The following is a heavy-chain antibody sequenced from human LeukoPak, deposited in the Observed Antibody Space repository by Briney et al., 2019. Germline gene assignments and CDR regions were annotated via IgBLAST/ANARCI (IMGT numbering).Heavy chain of an antibody. J-gene: IGHJ4*02. CDR1: GFTFSGYA. Sequence: GGSLRLSCAASGFTFSGYAMSWVRQAPGKGLEWVSGISGRGDDTYYADSVKGRFTISRDNSKNTLRLQMNSLRDEDTAVYYCAKRVQGNTGPFHCWGQGTLACVSS. D-gene: IGHD4-23*01. CDR3: AKRVQGNTGPFHC. CDR2: ISGRGDDT. V-gene: IGHV3-23*01.